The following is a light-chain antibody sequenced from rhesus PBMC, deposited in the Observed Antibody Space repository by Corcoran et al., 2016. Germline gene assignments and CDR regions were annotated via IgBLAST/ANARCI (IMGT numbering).Light chain of an antibody. CDR2: EAS. V-gene: IGKV1-74*01. J-gene: IGKJ4*01. Sequence: DIQMTQSPSSLSASVGDRVTITCRASENVNNYLNWYQQKPGKAPKLLIYEASTFQTGVPSRFSGSGSGTDYTFTSRSLQPEDVATYYCQHGYSTPLTFGGGTKV. CDR1: ENVNNY. CDR3: QHGYSTPLT.